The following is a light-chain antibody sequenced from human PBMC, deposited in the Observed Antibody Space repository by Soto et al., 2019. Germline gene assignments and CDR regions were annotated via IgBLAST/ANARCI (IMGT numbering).Light chain of an antibody. V-gene: IGKV4-1*01. CDR1: QSVLYSSKNKNY. Sequence: DIVMTQSPDSLSVSLGERATINCKSSQSVLYSSKNKNYLAWYQQKPGQPPKLLIYWASTRESGVPDRFSGSGSGTDFTLPISSLQAEDVAVYYCQQYYSTPLLTFGGGTKVEIK. J-gene: IGKJ4*01. CDR3: QQYYSTPLLT. CDR2: WAS.